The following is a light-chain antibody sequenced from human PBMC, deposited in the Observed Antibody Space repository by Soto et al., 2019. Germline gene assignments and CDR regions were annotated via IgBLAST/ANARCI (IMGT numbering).Light chain of an antibody. Sequence: DIQMTQSPSTLYGSVGDRVTITCRASQTISSRLAWYQQKPGKAPKLLIYKASTLKSGVPSRFSGSGSGTECTRPISSLQPDDVETDYCQHYNSYSEAFGQGTKVDIK. CDR3: QHYNSYSEA. J-gene: IGKJ1*01. V-gene: IGKV1-5*03. CDR2: KAS. CDR1: QTISSR.